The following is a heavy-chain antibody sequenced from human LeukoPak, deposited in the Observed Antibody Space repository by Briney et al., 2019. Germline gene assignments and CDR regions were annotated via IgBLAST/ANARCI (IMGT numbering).Heavy chain of an antibody. CDR2: INHSGST. CDR3: ARGPRPEVPVAAL. CDR1: GGSFSGHY. D-gene: IGHD6-19*01. Sequence: SETLSLTFAVYGGSFSGHYWSWIRQPPGKGLEEIGEINHSGSTNYNPSLKSRVTISVDTSKNQFSLKLRSVTAADTAMYYCARGPRPEVPVAALWGQGTLVTVSS. V-gene: IGHV4-34*01. J-gene: IGHJ4*02.